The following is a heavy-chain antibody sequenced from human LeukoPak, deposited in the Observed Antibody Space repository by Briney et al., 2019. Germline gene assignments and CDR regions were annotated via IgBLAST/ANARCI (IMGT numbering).Heavy chain of an antibody. Sequence: SETLSLTCTVSGGSISSSSYYWGWIRQPPGKGLEWIGSIYYSGSTYYNPSLKSRVTISVDTSKNQFSLKLSSVTAADTAVYYCARRDRAGYCSSNSCSYFDYWGQGTLVTVSS. CDR2: IYYSGST. D-gene: IGHD2-2*01. J-gene: IGHJ4*02. CDR1: GGSISSSSYY. V-gene: IGHV4-39*01. CDR3: ARRDRAGYCSSNSCSYFDY.